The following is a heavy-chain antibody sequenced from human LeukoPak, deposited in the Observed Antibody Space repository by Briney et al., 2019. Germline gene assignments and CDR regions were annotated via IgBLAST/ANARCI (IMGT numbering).Heavy chain of an antibody. CDR1: GFTFSSYG. V-gene: IGHV3-30*18. J-gene: IGHJ3*02. CDR2: ISYDGSNK. Sequence: GGSLRLSCAASGFTFSSYGMHWVRQAPGKGLEWVAVISYDGSNKYYADSVKGRFTISRDNSKNTLYLQMNSLRAEDTAVYYCAKDRRIAAAGDAFDIWGQGTMVTVSS. D-gene: IGHD6-13*01. CDR3: AKDRRIAAAGDAFDI.